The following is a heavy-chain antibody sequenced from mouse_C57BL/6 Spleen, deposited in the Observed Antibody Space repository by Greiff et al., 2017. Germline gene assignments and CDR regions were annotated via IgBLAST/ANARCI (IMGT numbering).Heavy chain of an antibody. J-gene: IGHJ4*01. V-gene: IGHV1-15*01. CDR3: TRPLRYYAMDY. D-gene: IGHD1-1*01. CDR1: GHTFTDYE. Sequence: VHLVESGAELVRPGASVTLSCKASGHTFTDYEMHWVKQTPVHGLEWIGAIDPETGGTAYNQKFKGKAILTADKSSSTAYMELRSLTSEDSAVYYCTRPLRYYAMDYWGQGTSVTVSS. CDR2: IDPETGGT.